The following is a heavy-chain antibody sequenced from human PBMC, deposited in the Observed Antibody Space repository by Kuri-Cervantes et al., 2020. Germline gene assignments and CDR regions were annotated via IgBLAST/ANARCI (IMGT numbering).Heavy chain of an antibody. CDR2: IKQDGSEK. CDR1: GLTFRSCG. CDR3: ARPLQRPTDAFDI. J-gene: IGHJ3*02. D-gene: IGHD6-25*01. Sequence: GESLKISCAASGLTFRSCGMHWVRQAPGKGLEWVANIKQDGSEKYYVDSVKGRFTISRDNAKNSLYLQMNSLRAEDTAVYYCARPLQRPTDAFDIWGQGTMVTVSS. V-gene: IGHV3-7*01.